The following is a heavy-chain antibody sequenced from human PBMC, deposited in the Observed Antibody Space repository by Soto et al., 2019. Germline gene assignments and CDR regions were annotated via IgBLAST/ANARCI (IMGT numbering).Heavy chain of an antibody. Sequence: ESGGGLVQPGGSLRLSCAASGFTFNTYWMNWVRQAPGKGLEWVANINQGGSDKYYVGSVKGRFTISRDNAKNSLYLQMNSLRAEDTAVYYCARDVRYSDYWGQGTLVTVSS. CDR1: GFTFNTYW. J-gene: IGHJ4*02. D-gene: IGHD3-9*01. CDR3: ARDVRYSDY. CDR2: INQGGSDK. V-gene: IGHV3-7*01.